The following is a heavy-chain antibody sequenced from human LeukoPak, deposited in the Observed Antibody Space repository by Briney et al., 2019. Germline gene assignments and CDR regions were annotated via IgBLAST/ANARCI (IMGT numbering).Heavy chain of an antibody. D-gene: IGHD2-8*01. CDR2: IIPIFGTA. V-gene: IGHV1-69*13. CDR1: GGTFSSYA. Sequence: GASVKVSCKASGGTFSSYAISWVRQAPGQELEWMGGIIPIFGTANYAQKFQGRVTITADESTSTAYMELSSLRSEDTAVYYCASRYCTNGVCSTMDYWGQGTLVTVSS. CDR3: ASRYCTNGVCSTMDY. J-gene: IGHJ4*02.